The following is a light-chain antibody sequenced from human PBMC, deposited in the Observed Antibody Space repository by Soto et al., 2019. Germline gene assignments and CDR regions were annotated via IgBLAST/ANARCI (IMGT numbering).Light chain of an antibody. CDR3: QQYNTYV. V-gene: IGKV1-5*02. Sequence: DIPMTQSPSTLSASLVEGVNIICRASQSIASWLAWYQQKPGKAPELLIYDASSLKSGVPSRFSGSGSGTEFTLTISDLQPDDFATYYCQQYNTYVFGQGTKVDIK. CDR2: DAS. J-gene: IGKJ1*01. CDR1: QSIASW.